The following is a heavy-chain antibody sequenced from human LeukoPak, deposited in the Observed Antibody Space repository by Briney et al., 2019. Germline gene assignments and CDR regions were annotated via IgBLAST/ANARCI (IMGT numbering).Heavy chain of an antibody. J-gene: IGHJ4*02. CDR3: ARARRVVRASDY. CDR2: INPSGGST. D-gene: IGHD3-10*01. Sequence: ASVKVSCKASGYTFTSYYMHWVRQAPGQGLEWMGIINPSGGSTSYAQKFQGRVTMARDTSTSTVYMELRSLRSDDTAVYYCARARRVVRASDYWGQGTLVTVSS. V-gene: IGHV1-46*01. CDR1: GYTFTSYY.